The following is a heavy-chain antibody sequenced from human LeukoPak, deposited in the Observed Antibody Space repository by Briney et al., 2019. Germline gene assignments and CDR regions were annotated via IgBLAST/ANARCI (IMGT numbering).Heavy chain of an antibody. D-gene: IGHD4/OR15-4a*01. Sequence: PGGSLRLSCAGSGFTVSSNYMSWVRQAPGKGLEWVSVIYSGGSTYYADSVKGRFTISRDNSKNTLFLQMSSLRAEDTAVYYCVKESGFMVAPNSAFDIWGQGTMVTVSS. V-gene: IGHV3-66*01. J-gene: IGHJ3*02. CDR1: GFTVSSNY. CDR2: IYSGGST. CDR3: VKESGFMVAPNSAFDI.